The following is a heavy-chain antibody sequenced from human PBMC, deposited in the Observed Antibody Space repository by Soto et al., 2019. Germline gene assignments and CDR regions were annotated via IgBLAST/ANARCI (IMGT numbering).Heavy chain of an antibody. CDR2: IWSDGNKR. CDR3: VXXXXWXXEASDX. J-gene: IGHJ4*02. V-gene: IGHV3-33*01. Sequence: QVQLVESGGGVVQPGRSLRLSCAASGFMFTNHGMHWVRQAPGKGLEWVAVIWSDGNKRYYADSVKGRFTVSRDTSKNTLYLXMNXLXADXXAVXXXVXXXXWXXEASDXWGQGTLVTVSS. CDR1: GFMFTNHG.